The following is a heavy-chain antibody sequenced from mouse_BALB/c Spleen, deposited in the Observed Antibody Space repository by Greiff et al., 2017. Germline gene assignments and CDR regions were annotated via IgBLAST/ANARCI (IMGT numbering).Heavy chain of an antibody. CDR2: ISDGGSYT. V-gene: IGHV5-4*02. J-gene: IGHJ3*01. Sequence: EVKVVESGGGLVKPGGSLKLSCAASGFTFSDYYMYWVRQTPEKRLEWVATISDGGSYTYYPDSVKGRFTISRDNAKNNLYLQMSSLKSEDTAMYYCARDYGSSFPWFAYWGQGTLVTVSA. CDR1: GFTFSDYY. D-gene: IGHD1-1*01. CDR3: ARDYGSSFPWFAY.